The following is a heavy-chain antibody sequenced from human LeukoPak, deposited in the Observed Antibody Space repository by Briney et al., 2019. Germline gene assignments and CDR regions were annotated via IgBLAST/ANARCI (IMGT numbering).Heavy chain of an antibody. CDR3: ARAPLWDFYYFDY. CDR1: GFTFSSYS. D-gene: IGHD1-26*01. CDR2: ISSSSSTI. J-gene: IGHJ4*02. V-gene: IGHV3-48*01. Sequence: GGSLRLSCAASGFTFSSYSMNWVRQAPGKGLEWVSYISSSSSTIYYADSVKGRFTISRDNAKNSLYLQMNSLRAEDTAVYYCARAPLWDFYYFDYWGQGTLVTVSS.